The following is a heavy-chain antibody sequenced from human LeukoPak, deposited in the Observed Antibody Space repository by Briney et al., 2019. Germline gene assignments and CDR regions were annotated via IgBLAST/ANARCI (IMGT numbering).Heavy chain of an antibody. CDR3: AKDSYSGDYYGMDV. V-gene: IGHV3-30*18. D-gene: IGHD1-26*01. CDR1: GFTFSSYG. J-gene: IGHJ6*02. CDR2: ISYDGSNK. Sequence: PGRSLRLSCAASGFTFSSYGMHWVRQAPGKGLEWVAVISYDGSNKYYADSVKGRFTISRDNSKNTLYLQMNSLRAEDTAVYYCAKDSYSGDYYGMDVWGQGITVTASS.